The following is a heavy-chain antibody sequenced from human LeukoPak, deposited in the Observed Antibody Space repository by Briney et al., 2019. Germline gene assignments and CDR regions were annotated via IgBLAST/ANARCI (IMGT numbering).Heavy chain of an antibody. Sequence: SETLSLTCAVYGGSFSGYYWSWIRQPPGKGLEWIGEINHSGSTNYNPSLKSRVTISVDTSKNQFSLKLSSVTAADTAVYYCARDRRYYDFWSGYYTSRNFDYWGQGTLVTVSS. D-gene: IGHD3-3*01. V-gene: IGHV4-34*01. CDR3: ARDRRYYDFWSGYYTSRNFDY. J-gene: IGHJ4*02. CDR2: INHSGST. CDR1: GGSFSGYY.